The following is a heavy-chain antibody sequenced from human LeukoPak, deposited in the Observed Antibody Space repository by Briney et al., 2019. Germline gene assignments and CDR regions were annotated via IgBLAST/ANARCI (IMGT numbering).Heavy chain of an antibody. D-gene: IGHD2-21*02. CDR2: ISSRGSTR. J-gene: IGHJ5*02. Sequence: GGSLRLSCAASGFTFSSYEMNWVRQAPGKGLEWASYISSRGSTRYYADSVKGRFTVSRDNAKNSLFLQMNSLRVEDTAVYYCARDPVNCGGDCYQAWGQGTLVTVSS. CDR3: ARDPVNCGGDCYQA. CDR1: GFTFSSYE. V-gene: IGHV3-48*03.